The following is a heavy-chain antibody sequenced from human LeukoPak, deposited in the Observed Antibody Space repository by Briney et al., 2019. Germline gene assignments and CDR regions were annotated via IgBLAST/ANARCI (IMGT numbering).Heavy chain of an antibody. Sequence: GESLKISCKGSGYSFTSYGIGWVRQMPGKGLEWMGIIYPGDSDTRYSPSFQGQVTISANKSISTAYLQWSSLKASDTAMYYCARHSESYGVINGFDYWGQGSLVTVSS. CDR1: GYSFTSYG. J-gene: IGHJ4*02. D-gene: IGHD4-17*01. CDR2: IYPGDSDT. V-gene: IGHV5-51*01. CDR3: ARHSESYGVINGFDY.